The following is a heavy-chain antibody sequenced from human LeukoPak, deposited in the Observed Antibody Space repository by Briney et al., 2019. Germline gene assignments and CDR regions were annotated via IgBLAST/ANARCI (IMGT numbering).Heavy chain of an antibody. CDR3: ARKSSGSYEYYYGMDV. CDR2: ISSSGSTI. CDR1: GFTFSDYY. J-gene: IGHJ6*02. V-gene: IGHV3-11*01. D-gene: IGHD3-10*01. Sequence: GGSLRLSCAASGFTFSDYYMSWIRQAPGKGLEWVSYISSSGSTIYYADSVKGRFTISRDNAKNSLYLQMNSLRAEDTAVYYCARKSSGSYEYYYGMDVWGQGTTVTVSS.